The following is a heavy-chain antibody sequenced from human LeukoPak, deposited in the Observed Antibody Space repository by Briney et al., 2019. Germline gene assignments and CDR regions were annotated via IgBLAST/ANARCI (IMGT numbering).Heavy chain of an antibody. J-gene: IGHJ5*02. CDR2: ISGTGSST. CDR1: GFTFGNYA. CDR3: AKASVAIPQYCNS. Sequence: GGSLRLACEASGFTFGNYAMNWVRQAPGKGLEWVSTISGTGSSTYYADSAKGRFTISRDNSKDTLFLQLNSLTAADTPMYFCAKASVAIPQYCNSWGQGTLVTVSS. D-gene: IGHD2-2*02. V-gene: IGHV3-23*01.